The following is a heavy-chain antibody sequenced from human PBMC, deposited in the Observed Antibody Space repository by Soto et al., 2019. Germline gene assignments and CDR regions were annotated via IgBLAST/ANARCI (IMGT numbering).Heavy chain of an antibody. CDR3: ARELSRGYYGMDV. CDR1: GFTFSDYY. CDR2: IRSSGSTK. J-gene: IGHJ6*02. D-gene: IGHD3-16*01. V-gene: IGHV3-11*01. Sequence: QVQLVESGGGLVKPGGSLRLSCAASGFTFSDYYMSWVRQAPGKGLEWVSYIRSSGSTKYYADFVKGRFTISKDNAKNSLYLQMNSLRAEDTAVYYCARELSRGYYGMDVWGQGTTVTVSS.